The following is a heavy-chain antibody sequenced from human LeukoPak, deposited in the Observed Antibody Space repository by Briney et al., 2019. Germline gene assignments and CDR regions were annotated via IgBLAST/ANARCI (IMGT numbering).Heavy chain of an antibody. CDR1: GYSISSSSYY. V-gene: IGHV4-39*07. CDR3: AREAAGTNWFDP. CDR2: IYYSGST. J-gene: IGHJ5*02. D-gene: IGHD1-1*01. Sequence: SETLSLTCTVSGYSISSSSYYWGWIRQPPGKGLEWIGSIYYSGSTYYNPSLKSRVTISVDTSKNQFSLKLSSVTAADTAVYYCAREAAGTNWFDPWGQGTLVTVSS.